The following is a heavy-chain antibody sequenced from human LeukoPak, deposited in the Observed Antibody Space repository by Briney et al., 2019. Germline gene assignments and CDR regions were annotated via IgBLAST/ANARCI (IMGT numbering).Heavy chain of an antibody. Sequence: SETLSLTCTVSGGSISSSSYYWSWTRQHPGKGLEWIGYIYYSGSTYYNPSLKSRVTISVDTSKNQFSLKLSSVTAADTAVYYCARGKDIAAAGNWGQGTLVTVSS. V-gene: IGHV4-31*03. CDR2: IYYSGST. CDR1: GGSISSSSYY. CDR3: ARGKDIAAAGN. J-gene: IGHJ4*02. D-gene: IGHD6-13*01.